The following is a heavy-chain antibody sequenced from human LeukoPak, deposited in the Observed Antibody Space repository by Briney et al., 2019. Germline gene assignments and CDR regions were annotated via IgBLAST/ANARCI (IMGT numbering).Heavy chain of an antibody. V-gene: IGHV4-59*08. CDR2: IYVTGT. J-gene: IGHJ6*03. Sequence: SETLSLTCTVSGGSIGTYYWSWVRQSPGTGLEWIGYIYVTGTKYNPYLQSRVTISVDRSRNQFFLKMTSVTAADTAVYYCARHIGGGIEDMDVWGRGTKVTVSS. D-gene: IGHD3-16*02. CDR3: ARHIGGGIEDMDV. CDR1: GGSIGTYY.